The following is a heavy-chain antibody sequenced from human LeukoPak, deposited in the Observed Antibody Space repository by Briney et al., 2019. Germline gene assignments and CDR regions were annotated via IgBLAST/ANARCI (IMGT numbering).Heavy chain of an antibody. Sequence: GGSLRLSCAASGFTFSSYAMSWVRQAPGKGLEWVAFIRYDGSNKYYADSVKGRFTISRDNSKNTLYLQMNSLRAEDTAVYYCAKGGGTTYYYYYYMDVWGKGTTVTVSS. V-gene: IGHV3-30*02. J-gene: IGHJ6*03. CDR3: AKGGGTTYYYYYYMDV. D-gene: IGHD2-2*01. CDR1: GFTFSSYA. CDR2: IRYDGSNK.